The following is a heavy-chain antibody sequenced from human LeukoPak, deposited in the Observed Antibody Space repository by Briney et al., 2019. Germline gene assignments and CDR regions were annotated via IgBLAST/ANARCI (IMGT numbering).Heavy chain of an antibody. Sequence: GGSLRLSCAASGFTFSSYAMSWVRQAPGKGLEWVSAISGSGGSTYYADSVKGRFTISRDISKNTLYLQMNSLRAEDAAVYYCAKGSYSSSWYYFDDWGQGTLVIVSS. J-gene: IGHJ4*02. D-gene: IGHD6-13*01. CDR3: AKGSYSSSWYYFDD. CDR2: ISGSGGST. V-gene: IGHV3-23*01. CDR1: GFTFSSYA.